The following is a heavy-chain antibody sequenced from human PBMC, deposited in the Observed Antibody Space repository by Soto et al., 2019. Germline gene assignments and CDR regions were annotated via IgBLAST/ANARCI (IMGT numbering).Heavy chain of an antibody. V-gene: IGHV3-23*01. Sequence: GGSLRLSCAASGFTFSSYAMSWVRQAPGKGLEWVSAISGSGGSTYYADSVKGRFTISRDNSKNTLYLQMNSLRAEDTAVYYCAKDQYSGYDFSQPPLDYWGQGTLVTVSS. CDR2: ISGSGGST. J-gene: IGHJ4*02. CDR1: GFTFSSYA. D-gene: IGHD5-12*01. CDR3: AKDQYSGYDFSQPPLDY.